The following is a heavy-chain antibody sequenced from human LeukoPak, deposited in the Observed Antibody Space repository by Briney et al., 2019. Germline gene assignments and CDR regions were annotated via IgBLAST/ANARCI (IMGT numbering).Heavy chain of an antibody. D-gene: IGHD6-19*01. J-gene: IGHJ4*02. CDR1: GGTFSSYA. Sequence: SVKVSCKASGGTFSSYAISWVRQAPGQGLEWMGGIIPIFGTANYAQKFQGRVTITTDESTSTVYMELSSLRSEDTAVYYCARDRSGSGWYDYWGQGTLVTVSS. V-gene: IGHV1-69*05. CDR2: IIPIFGTA. CDR3: ARDRSGSGWYDY.